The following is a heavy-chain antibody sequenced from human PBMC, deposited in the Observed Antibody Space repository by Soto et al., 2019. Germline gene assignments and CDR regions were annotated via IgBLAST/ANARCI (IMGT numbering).Heavy chain of an antibody. CDR1: GGSISSGDYY. Sequence: SETLSLTCTVSGGSISSGDYYWSWIRQPPGKGLEWIGYIYYSGSTYYNPSLKSRVTISVDTSKNQFSLKLSSVTAADTAVHYCARALGVPAATDYWGQGTLVTVSS. CDR3: ARALGVPAATDY. D-gene: IGHD2-2*01. CDR2: IYYSGST. V-gene: IGHV4-30-4*01. J-gene: IGHJ4*02.